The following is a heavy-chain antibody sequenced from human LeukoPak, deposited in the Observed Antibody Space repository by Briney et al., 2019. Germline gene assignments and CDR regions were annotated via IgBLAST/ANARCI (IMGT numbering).Heavy chain of an antibody. J-gene: IGHJ4*02. CDR3: AKGLISGNYYHFDF. V-gene: IGHV3-48*01. CDR1: GFTFSSYS. Sequence: GSLRLSCAASGFTFSSYSMNWVRQAPGKGLEWVSYISSASGSIYYADSVKGRFTISRDNSKNTLYLQMNSLRVEDTAVYYCAKGLISGNYYHFDFWGQGTLVTVSS. CDR2: ISSASGSI. D-gene: IGHD1-26*01.